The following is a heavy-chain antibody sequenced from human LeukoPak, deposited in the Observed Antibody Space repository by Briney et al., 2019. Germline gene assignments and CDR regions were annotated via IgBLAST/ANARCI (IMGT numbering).Heavy chain of an antibody. V-gene: IGHV1-18*01. CDR2: ISAYNGNT. J-gene: IGHJ3*02. Sequence: ASVKVSCKASGGTFSSYAISWVRQAPGQGLEWMGWISAYNGNTNYAQKLQGRVTMTTDTSTSTAYMELRSLRSDDTAVYYCARDYGDPDAFDIWDQGTMVTVSS. D-gene: IGHD4-17*01. CDR1: GGTFSSYA. CDR3: ARDYGDPDAFDI.